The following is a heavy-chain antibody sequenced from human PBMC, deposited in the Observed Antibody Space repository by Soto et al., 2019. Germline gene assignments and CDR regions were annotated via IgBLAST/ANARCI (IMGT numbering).Heavy chain of an antibody. CDR1: GYTFTSYG. D-gene: IGHD6-19*01. CDR3: ARGGDSSGWYDRLWFDP. CDR2: ISAYNGNT. V-gene: IGHV1-18*01. J-gene: IGHJ5*02. Sequence: ASVKVSCKASGYTFTSYGISWVRQAPGQGLEWMGWISAYNGNTNYAQKLQGRVAMTTDTSTSTAYMELRSLRSDDTAVYYCARGGDSSGWYDRLWFDPWGQGTLVTVSS.